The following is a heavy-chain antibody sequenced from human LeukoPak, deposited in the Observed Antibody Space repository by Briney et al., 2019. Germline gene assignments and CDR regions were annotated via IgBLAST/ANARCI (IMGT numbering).Heavy chain of an antibody. CDR3: ASLYGELDY. CDR2: ISGSGGST. Sequence: GGSLRLACAASGFTFSSYAMSWVSQAPGKGLEWVSVISGSGGSTYYADSVKGRFTISRDNSKNTLYLQMNSLRAEDTAVYYCASLYGELDYWGQGTLVTVSS. V-gene: IGHV3-23*01. J-gene: IGHJ4*02. D-gene: IGHD4-17*01. CDR1: GFTFSSYA.